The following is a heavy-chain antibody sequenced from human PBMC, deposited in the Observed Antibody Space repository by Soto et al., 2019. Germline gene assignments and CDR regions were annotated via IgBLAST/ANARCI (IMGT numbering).Heavy chain of an antibody. J-gene: IGHJ4*02. CDR3: ARVHITGPVHS. V-gene: IGHV4-61*01. CDR1: GGSVSSGSYY. D-gene: IGHD1-20*01. CDR2: IFHSGTT. Sequence: QVQLQESGPGLVKASETLSLTCTVSGGSVSSGSYYWSWIRQPPGKGLEWIGNIFHSGTTNYTASFRSRVSMSVDTPPNQFSRKLMSVTAADTAVYYCARVHITGPVHSWGQGNLVTFSS.